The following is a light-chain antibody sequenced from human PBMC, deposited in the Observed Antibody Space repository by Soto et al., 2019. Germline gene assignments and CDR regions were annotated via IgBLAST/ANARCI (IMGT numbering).Light chain of an antibody. V-gene: IGLV2-14*03. J-gene: IGLJ2*01. CDR2: DVS. CDR1: SSDVGGYNY. CDR3: CSYTTSSTVL. Sequence: QSALTQPASVSGSPGQSITISCTGSSSDVGGYNYVSWYQQHPGKAPKLMIYDVSNRPSGVSNRFSGSKSGNTASLTISGLQAEDDADYYCCSYTTSSTVLFGGGTKLTVL.